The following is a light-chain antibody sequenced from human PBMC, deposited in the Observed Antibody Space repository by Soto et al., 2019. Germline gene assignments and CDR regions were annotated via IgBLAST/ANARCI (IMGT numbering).Light chain of an antibody. CDR3: CSYTSSSTVR. CDR2: DVR. J-gene: IGLJ2*01. Sequence: QSALTQPASVSVSPGQSITISCTGTSSDIGVYDFVSWYQEHPARAPKLLIYDVRYRPSGVSDRFSGSKSGNTASLTISGLQAEDEAYYYCCSYTSSSTVRFGGGTKLTVL. CDR1: SSDIGVYDF. V-gene: IGLV2-14*01.